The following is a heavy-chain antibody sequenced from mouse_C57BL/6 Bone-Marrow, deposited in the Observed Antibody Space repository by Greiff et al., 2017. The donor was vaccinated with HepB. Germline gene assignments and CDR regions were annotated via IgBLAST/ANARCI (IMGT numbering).Heavy chain of an antibody. Sequence: VQLQQSGAELVKPGASVKLSCTASGFNIKDYYMHWVKQRTEQGLEWIGRIDPEDGETKYAPKFKGKATITADTSSNTAYLQLSSLTSEDTAVYYCAKRYDYGGNYFDYWGQGTTLTVSS. CDR1: GFNIKDYY. V-gene: IGHV14-2*01. CDR2: IDPEDGET. D-gene: IGHD2-4*01. J-gene: IGHJ2*01. CDR3: AKRYDYGGNYFDY.